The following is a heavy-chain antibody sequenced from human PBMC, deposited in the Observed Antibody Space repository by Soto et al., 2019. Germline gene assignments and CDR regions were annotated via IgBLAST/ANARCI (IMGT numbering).Heavy chain of an antibody. J-gene: IGHJ4*02. CDR1: GFTFNSYA. D-gene: IGHD4-17*01. Sequence: PGGSLRLSCAASGFTFNSYAMSWVRQAPGKGLEWVSAISGSGGSTYYADSVKGRFTISRDNSKNTLYLQMNSLRAEDTAVYYCAKLHHDYGDYFDYWGQGTLVTVSS. V-gene: IGHV3-23*01. CDR3: AKLHHDYGDYFDY. CDR2: ISGSGGST.